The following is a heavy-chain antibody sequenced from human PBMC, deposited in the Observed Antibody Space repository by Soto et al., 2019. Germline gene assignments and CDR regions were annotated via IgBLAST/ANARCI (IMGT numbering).Heavy chain of an antibody. V-gene: IGHV3-74*01. D-gene: IGHD3-10*01. CDR3: ARGAMGNYYNDY. Sequence: EVQLVESGGGLVQSGGSLRLSCAASGFTFSSYWMHWVRQAPGKGLVWVSRIKGDGISTNYADSVKGRFTISRDNAKDTVFLQMNGLSADDTAVYYCARGAMGNYYNDYWGQGTLVPVSS. CDR2: IKGDGIST. J-gene: IGHJ4*02. CDR1: GFTFSSYW.